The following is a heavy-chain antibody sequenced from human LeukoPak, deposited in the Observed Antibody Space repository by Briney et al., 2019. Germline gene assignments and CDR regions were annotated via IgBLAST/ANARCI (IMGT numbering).Heavy chain of an antibody. CDR3: ARDNSLLWFGEFDAFDI. D-gene: IGHD3-10*01. J-gene: IGHJ3*02. CDR1: GGSISSYY. CDR2: IYYSGST. V-gene: IGHV4-59*01. Sequence: SETLSLTCTVSGGSISSYYWSWIRQPPGKGLEWIGYIYYSGSTNYNPSLKSRVTISVDTSKNQFSLKLSSVTAANTAVYYCARDNSLLWFGEFDAFDIWGQGTMVTVSS.